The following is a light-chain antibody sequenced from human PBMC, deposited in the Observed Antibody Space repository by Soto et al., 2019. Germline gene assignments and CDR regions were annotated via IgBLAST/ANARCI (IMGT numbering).Light chain of an antibody. CDR1: QGISSY. V-gene: IGKV1-8*01. Sequence: AIRMTQSPSSFSASTGDRVTITCRASQGISSYLAWYQQKPGKAPKLLIYAASTLQSGVPSRFSGSGSGTDFTLTISCLQSEDFATYYFQQDYSYLFTFGPGTKGDIK. CDR2: AAS. J-gene: IGKJ3*01. CDR3: QQDYSYLFT.